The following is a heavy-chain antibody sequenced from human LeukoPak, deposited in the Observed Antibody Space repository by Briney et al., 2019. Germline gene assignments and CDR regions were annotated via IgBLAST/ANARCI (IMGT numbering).Heavy chain of an antibody. CDR3: ARTPHYSSSSFDY. J-gene: IGHJ4*02. CDR2: IYYSGST. Sequence: PGGSLRLSCAASGFTFSNYHMNWVRQAPGKGLEWIGYIYYSGSTNYNPSLKSRVTISVDTSKNQFSLKLSSVTAADTAVYYCARTPHYSSSSFDYWGQGTLVTVSS. D-gene: IGHD6-6*01. CDR1: GFTFSNYH. V-gene: IGHV4-59*01.